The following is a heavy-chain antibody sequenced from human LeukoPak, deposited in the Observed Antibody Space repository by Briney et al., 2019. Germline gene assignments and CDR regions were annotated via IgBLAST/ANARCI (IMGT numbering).Heavy chain of an antibody. CDR2: IKQDGSEK. CDR3: AREIPGHYFDY. V-gene: IGHV3-7*01. Sequence: GGSLRLSCAASGFTFSNYWMSWVRQAPGKGLEWVVNIKQDGSEKHYVDSLKGRFTISRDNAKNSLYLQMNSLRAEDTAVYYCAREIPGHYFDYWGQGTLVTVSS. J-gene: IGHJ4*02. CDR1: GFTFSNYW. D-gene: IGHD1-14*01.